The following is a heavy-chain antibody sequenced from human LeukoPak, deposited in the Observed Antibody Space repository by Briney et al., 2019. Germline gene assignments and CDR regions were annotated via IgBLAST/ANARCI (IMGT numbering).Heavy chain of an antibody. V-gene: IGHV4-34*01. D-gene: IGHD3-10*01. CDR1: DESFSGYY. CDR3: ARGKRRYGELAAFDI. Sequence: PSETLSLTCAVYDESFSGYYCSWIRQPPRKGLEWIGEIDHSGSTNYNPSLQSRVTISVDTSKNQFSLKVSSVSAADTAVYYCARGKRRYGELAAFDIWGHGTTVPV. CDR2: IDHSGST. J-gene: IGHJ3*02.